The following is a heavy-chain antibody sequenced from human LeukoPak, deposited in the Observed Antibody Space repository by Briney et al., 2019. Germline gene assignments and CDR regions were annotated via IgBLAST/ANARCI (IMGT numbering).Heavy chain of an antibody. Sequence: GASVKVSCKASGGTFSSYAISWVRQAPGQGLVWMGGIIPIFGTANYAQKFQGRVTITADESTSTAYMELSSLRSEDTAVYYCARYSGYHYYYYYGMDVWGQGTTVTVSS. J-gene: IGHJ6*02. CDR3: ARYSGYHYYYYYGMDV. V-gene: IGHV1-69*13. D-gene: IGHD5-12*01. CDR1: GGTFSSYA. CDR2: IIPIFGTA.